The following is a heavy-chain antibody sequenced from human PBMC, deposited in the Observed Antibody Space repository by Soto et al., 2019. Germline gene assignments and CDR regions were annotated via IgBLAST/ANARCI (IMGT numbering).Heavy chain of an antibody. J-gene: IGHJ4*02. CDR2: ISGSGGST. V-gene: IGHV3-23*01. CDR3: ARQGGGYYSAFDY. CDR1: GFTFTSYA. D-gene: IGHD3-3*01. Sequence: VQLLESGGGLVQPGGSLRLSCAASGFTFTSYAMSWVRQAPGKGLEWVSAISGSGGSTYYADSVKGRFTISRDNSKNTLYLQMNSLRAEDTAVYYCARQGGGYYSAFDYWGQGSLVTVSS.